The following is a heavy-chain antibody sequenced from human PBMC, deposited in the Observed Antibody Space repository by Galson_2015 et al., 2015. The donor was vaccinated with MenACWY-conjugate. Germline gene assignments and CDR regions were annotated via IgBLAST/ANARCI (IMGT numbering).Heavy chain of an antibody. J-gene: IGHJ4*02. CDR1: GYTFTSYY. D-gene: IGHD3-3*01. CDR3: ARGPSYYDFWSGYYTPSSENYY. V-gene: IGHV1-46*01. Sequence: SVQVSCKASGYTFTSYYMHWGRQAPGQGLEWLGIINPSGGNTSYAQKFQGRVTMTRDTYTSTVYMELSSLRSEDTAVYYCARGPSYYDFWSGYYTPSSENYYWGQGTLVTVSS. CDR2: INPSGGNT.